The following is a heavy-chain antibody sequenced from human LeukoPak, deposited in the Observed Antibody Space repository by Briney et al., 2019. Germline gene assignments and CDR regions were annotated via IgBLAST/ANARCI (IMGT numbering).Heavy chain of an antibody. CDR1: GYTFTSYA. CDR2: INTNTGNP. V-gene: IGHV7-4-1*02. J-gene: IGHJ5*02. CDR3: AREGTVDTAMNWFDP. Sequence: ASVKVSCKASGYTFTSYAMNWVRQAPGQGLEWMGWINTNTGNPTYAQGFTGRFVFSLDTSVSTAYLQISSLKAEDTAVYYCAREGTVDTAMNWFDPWGQGTLVTVSS. D-gene: IGHD5-18*01.